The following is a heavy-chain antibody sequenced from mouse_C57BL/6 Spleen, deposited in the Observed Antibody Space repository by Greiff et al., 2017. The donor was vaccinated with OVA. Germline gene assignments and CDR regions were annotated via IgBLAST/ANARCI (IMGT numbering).Heavy chain of an antibody. CDR2: IHPNSGST. Sequence: QVQLQQPGAELVKPGASVKLSCKASGYTFTSYWMHWVKQRPGQGLEWIGMIHPNSGSTNYNEKFKSKATLTVDKSSSTAYMQLSSLTSEDSAVYYCARASIYYYGSRDWYFDVWGTGTTVTVSS. CDR1: GYTFTSYW. D-gene: IGHD1-1*01. CDR3: ARASIYYYGSRDWYFDV. J-gene: IGHJ1*03. V-gene: IGHV1-64*01.